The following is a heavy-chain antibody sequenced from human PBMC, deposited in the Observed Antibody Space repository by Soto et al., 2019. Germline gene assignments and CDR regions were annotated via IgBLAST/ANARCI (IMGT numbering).Heavy chain of an antibody. CDR3: PTGTTNYFFAV. D-gene: IGHD3-10*01. J-gene: IGHJ4*02. V-gene: IGHV4-30-2*01. CDR1: GGSISRSDFS. CDR2: IYRSGTT. Sequence: SETLSVTWVVSGGSISRSDFSWTWIRQPPGKGLEWVGYIYRSGTTYYNPSLKSRVSISLDKSKNQFSLNLTSVTAADTAVYYRPTGTTNYFFAVWVQGHLVT.